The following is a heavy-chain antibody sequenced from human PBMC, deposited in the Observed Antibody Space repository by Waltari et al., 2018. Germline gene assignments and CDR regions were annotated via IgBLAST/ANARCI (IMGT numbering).Heavy chain of an antibody. Sequence: EEQLVESGGGSVQPGGSLKLACAASGLPLRRNYMNWVRQAPGKGLEWVAVMYVGGATQYADSVKDRFIISRDNSKNTLYLQMHSLKVDDTAVYYCVRDIPRDDSSCDVWGQGTTVIVSS. CDR3: VRDIPRDDSSCDV. CDR1: GLPLRRNY. D-gene: IGHD6-13*01. CDR2: MYVGGAT. J-gene: IGHJ6*02. V-gene: IGHV3-66*01.